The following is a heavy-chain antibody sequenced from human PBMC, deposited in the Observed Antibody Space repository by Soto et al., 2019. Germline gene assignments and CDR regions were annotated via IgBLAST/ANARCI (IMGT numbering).Heavy chain of an antibody. V-gene: IGHV3-23*01. Sequence: EVQLLESGGGLVQPGGSLRLSCAASGFTFSSYAMSWVRQAPGKGLEWVSAISGSGGSTYYADSVKGRFTISRDNSKNTLYPQMNSLRAEDTAVYYCAKGGPYYYDSSGYYDYWGQGTLVTVSS. CDR3: AKGGPYYYDSSGYYDY. J-gene: IGHJ4*02. CDR1: GFTFSSYA. CDR2: ISGSGGST. D-gene: IGHD3-22*01.